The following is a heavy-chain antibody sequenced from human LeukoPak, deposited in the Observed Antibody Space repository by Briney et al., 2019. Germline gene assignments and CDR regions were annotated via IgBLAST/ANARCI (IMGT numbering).Heavy chain of an antibody. CDR1: GFIFSDYY. D-gene: IGHD2-21*02. CDR2: ISSSGSFI. J-gene: IGHJ4*02. Sequence: PGGSLRLSCAASGFIFSDYYMSWIRQAPGKGLEWVSYISSSGSFIYYADSVKGRFTISRDNAKNSLYLQMNSLRAEDTAVYYCAGAYCGGDCYWSHYWGQGTLVTVSS. CDR3: AGAYCGGDCYWSHY. V-gene: IGHV3-11*01.